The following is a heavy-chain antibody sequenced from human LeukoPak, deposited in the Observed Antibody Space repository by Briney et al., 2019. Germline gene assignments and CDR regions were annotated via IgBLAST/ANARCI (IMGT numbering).Heavy chain of an antibody. CDR1: GFTFSSDW. V-gene: IGHV3-74*01. D-gene: IGHD3-3*01. Sequence: GGSLRLSCAGSGFTFSSDWMHWVRQAPGKGLVWISRIGGDGSSTAYAGSVKGRFSISRDNAKNMLYLQMNSLRAEDTAIYYCSRALGGGTTGWGQGTLVTVS. CDR3: SRALGGGTTG. J-gene: IGHJ4*02. CDR2: IGGDGSST.